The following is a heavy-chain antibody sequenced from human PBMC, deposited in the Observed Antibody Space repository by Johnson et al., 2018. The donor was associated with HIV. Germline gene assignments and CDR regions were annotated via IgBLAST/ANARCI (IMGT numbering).Heavy chain of an antibody. CDR3: AKDKFMFLDNPVDAFDV. Sequence: VQLVESGGGLIQPGGSLRLSCAASGFSVSSNYMTWVRQAPGKGLEWVSVIYSGDNTLYADSVKGLSTISRDNSNNTLYLHMNSLRPDDTGVYYCAKDKFMFLDNPVDAFDVWGQGTMATFSS. CDR1: GFSVSSNY. V-gene: IGHV3-66*03. CDR2: IYSGDNT. J-gene: IGHJ3*01. D-gene: IGHD3/OR15-3a*01.